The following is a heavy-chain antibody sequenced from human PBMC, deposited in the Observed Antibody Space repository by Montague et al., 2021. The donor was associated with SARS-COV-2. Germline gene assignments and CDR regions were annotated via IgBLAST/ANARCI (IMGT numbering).Heavy chain of an antibody. CDR2: IKQDGSDK. CDR1: GFTFSTNL. J-gene: IGHJ6*03. Sequence: SLRLSCAASGFTFSTNLMSWVRQAPGKGLEWVANIKQDGSDKFYVDSVKGRFTLSTDNAKNSVYLQMDGLRPEDTVVYYCARDFYYYMDVWGKGTTVTVSS. CDR3: ARDFYYYMDV. V-gene: IGHV3-7*01.